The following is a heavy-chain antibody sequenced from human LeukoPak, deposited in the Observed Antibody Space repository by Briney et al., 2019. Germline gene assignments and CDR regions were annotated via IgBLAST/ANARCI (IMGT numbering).Heavy chain of an antibody. CDR3: ARGGDFWSGYYWANWFDP. J-gene: IGHJ5*02. CDR2: INPNSGGT. V-gene: IGHV1-2*06. D-gene: IGHD3-3*01. CDR1: GHTFTNNY. Sequence: ASVKVSCKASGHTFTNNYLHWVRQAPGQGLEWMGRINPNSGGTNYAQKFQGRVTMTRDTSISTAYMELSRLRSDDTAVYYCARGGDFWSGYYWANWFDPCGQGTLVTVSS.